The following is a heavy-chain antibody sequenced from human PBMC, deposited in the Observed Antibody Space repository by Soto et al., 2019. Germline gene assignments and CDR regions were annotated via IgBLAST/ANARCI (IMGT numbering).Heavy chain of an antibody. J-gene: IGHJ4*02. V-gene: IGHV3-23*01. CDR1: GFTFSSYA. CDR3: AKSSGSYVFYFDY. CDR2: ISGTGGST. Sequence: PGGSLRLSCAVSGFTFSSYAMSWVRQAPGKGLEWVSGISGTGGSTYYADYVKGRLTISRDNSKNTLYLQMNSLRVEDTAVYYCAKSSGSYVFYFDYCGRGTLVTVSS. D-gene: IGHD1-26*01.